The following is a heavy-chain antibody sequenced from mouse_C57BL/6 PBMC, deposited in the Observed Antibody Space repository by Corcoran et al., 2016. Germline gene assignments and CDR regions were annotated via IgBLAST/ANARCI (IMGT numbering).Heavy chain of an antibody. CDR1: GYTFTTYG. V-gene: IGHV9-3*01. J-gene: IGHJ2*01. CDR3: ASLSNFDY. Sequence: QIQLVQSGPELKKPGETVKISCKASGYTFTTYGMSWVKQAPGKGLKWMGWINTYSGVPTYADDFKGRFAFSLETSASTAYLQINNLKNEDTATYFCASLSNFDYWGQGTTLTVSS. CDR2: INTYSGVP. D-gene: IGHD1-1*01.